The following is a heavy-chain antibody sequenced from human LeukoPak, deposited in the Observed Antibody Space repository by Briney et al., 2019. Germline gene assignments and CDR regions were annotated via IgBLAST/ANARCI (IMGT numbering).Heavy chain of an antibody. J-gene: IGHJ4*02. D-gene: IGHD6-19*01. CDR1: GGSISSYY. V-gene: IGHV4-59*01. CDR2: IYYSGST. CDR3: ARAPKGYSSGWFLDY. Sequence: TSETPSLTCTVSGGSISSYYWSWIRQPPGKGLEWIGYIYYSGSTNYNPSLKSRVTISVDTSKNQFSLKLSSVTAADTAVYYCARAPKGYSSGWFLDYWGQGTLVTVSS.